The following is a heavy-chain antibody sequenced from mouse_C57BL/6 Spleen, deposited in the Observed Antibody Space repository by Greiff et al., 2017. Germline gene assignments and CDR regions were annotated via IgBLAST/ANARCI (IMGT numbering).Heavy chain of an antibody. V-gene: IGHV5-4*01. CDR3: ARDRGYGNYVFDY. D-gene: IGHD2-10*02. CDR2: ISDGGSYT. Sequence: EVMLVESGGGLVKPGGSLKLSCAASGFTFSSYAMSWVRQTPEKRLEWVATISDGGSYTYYPDNVKGRFTISRDNAKNNLYLQMSHLKSEDTAMYYCARDRGYGNYVFDYWGQGTTLTVSS. J-gene: IGHJ2*01. CDR1: GFTFSSYA.